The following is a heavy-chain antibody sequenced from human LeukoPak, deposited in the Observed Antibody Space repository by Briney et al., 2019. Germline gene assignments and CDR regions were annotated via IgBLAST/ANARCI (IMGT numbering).Heavy chain of an antibody. V-gene: IGHV3-23*01. CDR2: IGSGGGSI. CDR1: GFTFSSYA. CDR3: ARPGLAVAGTRWFDP. Sequence: GGSLRLSCAASGFTFSSYAMSWVRQTPGKGLEWVSGIGSGGGSIYYADSVKDRFTISRDNSRNTLYLQMNSLRAEDTAVYYCARPGLAVAGTRWFDPWGQGTLVTVSS. J-gene: IGHJ5*02. D-gene: IGHD6-19*01.